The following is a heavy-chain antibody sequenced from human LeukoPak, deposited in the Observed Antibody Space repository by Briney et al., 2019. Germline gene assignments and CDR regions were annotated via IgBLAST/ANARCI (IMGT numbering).Heavy chain of an antibody. J-gene: IGHJ6*03. CDR2: IIPIFGTA. V-gene: IGHV1-69*05. Sequence: SVKVSCKASGGAFSSYAISWVRQAPGQGLEWMGGIIPIFGTANYAQKFQGRVTITTDESTSTAYMELSSLRSEDTAVYYCARDLGYSYGRRRDYYYMDVWGKGTTVTVSS. D-gene: IGHD5-18*01. CDR1: GGAFSSYA. CDR3: ARDLGYSYGRRRDYYYMDV.